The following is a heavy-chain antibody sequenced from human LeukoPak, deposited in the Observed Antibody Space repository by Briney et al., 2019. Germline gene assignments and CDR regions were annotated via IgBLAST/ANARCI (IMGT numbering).Heavy chain of an antibody. CDR1: GGSISSYY. V-gene: IGHV4-59*08. CDR2: IYYSGST. Sequence: SETLSLTCTVSGGSISSYYGSWIRQPPGKGLEWIGYIYYSGSTNYNPSLKSRVTISVDTSKNQFSLKLSSVTAADTALYYCARRSLITFGGVIDHYGMDVWGQGTTVTVYS. J-gene: IGHJ6*02. D-gene: IGHD3-16*02. CDR3: ARRSLITFGGVIDHYGMDV.